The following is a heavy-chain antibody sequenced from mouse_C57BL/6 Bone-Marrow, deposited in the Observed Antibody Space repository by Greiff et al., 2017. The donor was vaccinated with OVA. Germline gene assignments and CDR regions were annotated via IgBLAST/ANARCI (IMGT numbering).Heavy chain of an antibody. CDR1: GFTFSDYG. CDR2: ISSGSSTI. Sequence: EVNLVESGGGLVKPGGSLKLSCAASGFTFSDYGMHWVRQAPEKGLECVAYISSGSSTIYYADTVKGRFTLSSDNAKNTLFLQMTSLRSEDTAMYYCARPGYGTAWFADWGQGTLVTVSA. J-gene: IGHJ3*01. CDR3: ARPGYGTAWFAD. D-gene: IGHD2-1*01. V-gene: IGHV5-17*01.